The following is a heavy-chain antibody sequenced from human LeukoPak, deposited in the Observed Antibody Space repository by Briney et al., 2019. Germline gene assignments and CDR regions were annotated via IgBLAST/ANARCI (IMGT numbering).Heavy chain of an antibody. CDR2: IWYDGSNK. CDR3: ARDSGYSSSWYYYYYYMDV. CDR1: GFTFSSYG. V-gene: IGHV3-33*01. J-gene: IGHJ6*03. D-gene: IGHD6-13*01. Sequence: PGGCLRLSCAASGFTFSSYGMHWVRQAPGKGLEWVAVIWYDGSNKYYADSVKGRFTISRDNSKNTLYLQMNSLRAEDTAVYYCARDSGYSSSWYYYYYYMDVWGKGTTVTVSS.